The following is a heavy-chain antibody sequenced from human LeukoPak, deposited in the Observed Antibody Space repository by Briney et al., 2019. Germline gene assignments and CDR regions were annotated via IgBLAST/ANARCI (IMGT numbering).Heavy chain of an antibody. CDR3: AKDGGLWVSAHWGDS. D-gene: IGHD7-27*01. V-gene: IGHV3-23*01. CDR2: ITTGDGNT. Sequence: GGLRLSCTASGFTFSSYTMTWVRQAPGKGLKWVSTITTGDGNTYYADSVKGRFTVSRDDSKNTLYLQMNSLRAEDTAVYYCAKDGGLWVSAHWGDSWGRGTLVTVS. CDR1: GFTFSSYT. J-gene: IGHJ4*02.